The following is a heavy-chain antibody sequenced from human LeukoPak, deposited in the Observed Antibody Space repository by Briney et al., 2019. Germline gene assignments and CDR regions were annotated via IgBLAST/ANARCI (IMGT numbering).Heavy chain of an antibody. CDR1: GYTFTGYY. J-gene: IGHJ4*02. CDR3: ARSSYCSSSSCYLYFDY. CDR2: INPNSGGT. Sequence: AAVKVSCKASGYTFTGYYLHWVRQAPGQGLEWMGWINPNSGGTNYAQKFQGKVTMTRDTSISTAYMELSRLRSDDTAVYYCARSSYCSSSSCYLYFDYWGQGTLVTVSS. V-gene: IGHV1-2*02. D-gene: IGHD2-2*01.